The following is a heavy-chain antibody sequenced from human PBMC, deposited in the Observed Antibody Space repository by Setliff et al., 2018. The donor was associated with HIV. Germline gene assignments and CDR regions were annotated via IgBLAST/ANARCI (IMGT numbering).Heavy chain of an antibody. V-gene: IGHV3-64*02. J-gene: IGHJ3*01. Sequence: QPGGSLRLSCAGSGFSFSSYVIHWVRLAPGRGLEDVSGIATNGGGTYYADSVKGRFTISRDNSENTVYLQMGNLRAEDMAVYYCVRPAIAVAWVAAFDVWGQGTMVTVSS. CDR2: IATNGGGT. CDR3: VRPAIAVAWVAAFDV. CDR1: GFSFSSYV. D-gene: IGHD6-19*01.